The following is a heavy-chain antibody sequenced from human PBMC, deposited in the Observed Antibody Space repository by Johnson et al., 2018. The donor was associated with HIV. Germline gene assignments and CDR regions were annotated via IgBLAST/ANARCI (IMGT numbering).Heavy chain of an antibody. Sequence: VQLVESGGGLVQPGGSLRLSCAASGFTFSRYWMHWVRQAPGKGLEWVSAISGSGGSTYYADSVKGRFTISRDNSKNTLYLQMNSLRAEDTAVYYCVSREWELHAFDIWGQGTMVTVSS. CDR1: GFTFSRYW. V-gene: IGHV3-23*04. CDR3: VSREWELHAFDI. CDR2: ISGSGGST. D-gene: IGHD1-26*01. J-gene: IGHJ3*02.